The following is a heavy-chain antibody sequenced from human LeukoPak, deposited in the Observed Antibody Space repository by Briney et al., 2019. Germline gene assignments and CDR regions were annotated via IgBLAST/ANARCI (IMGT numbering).Heavy chain of an antibody. J-gene: IGHJ4*02. D-gene: IGHD6-19*01. V-gene: IGHV3-23*01. CDR3: VRRGDASSGWGDHDF. CDR2: IGGSGDKT. Sequence: PGGSLRLSCVASDFVFSDYWMSWVRQAPGKGLEWVSTIGGSGDKTFYADSVKGRFTISRDNSKNMVHLQMNSLTGEDTALYYCVRRGDASSGWGDHDFWGQGALVTVSS. CDR1: DFVFSDYW.